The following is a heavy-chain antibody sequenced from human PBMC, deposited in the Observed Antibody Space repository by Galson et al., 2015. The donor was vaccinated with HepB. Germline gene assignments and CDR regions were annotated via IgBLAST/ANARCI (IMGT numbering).Heavy chain of an antibody. V-gene: IGHV3-23*01. CDR3: AKDRGGSYYGPGYYFDN. J-gene: IGHJ4*02. CDR1: GFTFNSYA. CDR2: ISRSGGST. Sequence: SLRLSCAASGFTFNSYAMSWVRQAPGKGLEWVSVISRSGGSTYYADSVKGRFTISRDNSKNMLYLQMNSLRAEDTAVYYCAKDRGGSYYGPGYYFDNWGQGTLVTVSS. D-gene: IGHD1-26*01.